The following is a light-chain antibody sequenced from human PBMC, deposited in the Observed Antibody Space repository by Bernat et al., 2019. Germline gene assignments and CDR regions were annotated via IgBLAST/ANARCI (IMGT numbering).Light chain of an antibody. CDR3: SSWDASLSVWV. V-gene: IGLV10-54*04. J-gene: IGLJ3*02. CDR2: RNN. Sequence: QAGLTQPPSVSKGLRQTATLTCTGNSNNVGNQGAAWLQQHQGHPPKLLSYRNNNRPSGISERFSASRSGNTASLTIIGLLPEDEADYYCSSWDASLSVWVFGGGTKVTVL. CDR1: SNNVGNQG.